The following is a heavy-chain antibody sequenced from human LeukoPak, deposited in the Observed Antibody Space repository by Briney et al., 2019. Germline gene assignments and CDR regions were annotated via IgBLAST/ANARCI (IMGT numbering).Heavy chain of an antibody. CDR1: GFTFSSYS. CDR3: ARSGYCSGGSCGAKNWFDP. CDR2: ISSSSSYI. J-gene: IGHJ5*02. D-gene: IGHD2-15*01. V-gene: IGHV3-21*01. Sequence: GGSLRLSCAASGFTFSSYSMNWVRQAPGKGLEWVSSISSSSSYIYYADSVKGRFTISRDNAKNSLYLQMNSLRAEDTAVYYCARSGYCSGGSCGAKNWFDPWGQGTLVTVSS.